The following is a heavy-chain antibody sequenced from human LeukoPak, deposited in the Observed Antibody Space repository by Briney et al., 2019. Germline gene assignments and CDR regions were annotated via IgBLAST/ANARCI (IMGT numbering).Heavy chain of an antibody. D-gene: IGHD6-13*01. CDR1: GFTFSSYS. J-gene: IGHJ4*02. Sequence: GVSLRLSCAASGFTFSSYSMHWVRQAPGKGLEWVAVISYDGSNKYYADSVKGRFTISRDNSKNTLYLQMNSLRPEDTALYYCARDRQYSSSWYHDYFDYWGQGTLVTVSS. CDR2: ISYDGSNK. CDR3: ARDRQYSSSWYHDYFDY. V-gene: IGHV3-30*04.